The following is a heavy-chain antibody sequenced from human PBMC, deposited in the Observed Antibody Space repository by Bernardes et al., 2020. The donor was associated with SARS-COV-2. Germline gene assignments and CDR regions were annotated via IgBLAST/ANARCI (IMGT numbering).Heavy chain of an antibody. J-gene: IGHJ6*02. D-gene: IGHD3-3*01. CDR2: IYTSGST. CDR1: GGSISSGSYY. Sequence: SETLSLTCTVSGGSISSGSYYWSWIRQPAGKGLEWIGRIYTSGSTNYNPSLKSRVTISVDTSKNQFSLKLSSVTAADTAVYYCARALRFLEWLPHLGMDVWGQGTTVTVSS. V-gene: IGHV4-61*02. CDR3: ARALRFLEWLPHLGMDV.